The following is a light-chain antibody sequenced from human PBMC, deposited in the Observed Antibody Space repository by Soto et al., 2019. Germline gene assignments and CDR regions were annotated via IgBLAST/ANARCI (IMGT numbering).Light chain of an antibody. J-gene: IGKJ4*01. CDR2: DAS. V-gene: IGKV3-11*01. CDR3: QQRFGWPPGGT. Sequence: ETVLTQSPTALSLSPGESATLSCRASHSVGNYLAWYQHKPGQAPRLLIYDASNRATGVPARFSGSGSGTGSTLSISSLELEDFAVYYCQQRFGWPPGGTFGGGTKVESK. CDR1: HSVGNY.